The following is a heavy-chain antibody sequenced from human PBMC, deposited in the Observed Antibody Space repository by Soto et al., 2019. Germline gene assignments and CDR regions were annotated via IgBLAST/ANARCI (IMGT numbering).Heavy chain of an antibody. CDR1: GFTFSSYV. V-gene: IGHV3-33*06. CDR2: IWYDGSNK. Sequence: TGGSMRLSCAASGFTFSSYVMHWVRKAPGKGLEWVAVIWYDGSNKYYADSVKGRFTISRDNSKNTLYLQMNSLRAEDTAVYYCAKQEKVVVAATVHWGQGTLVTVSS. D-gene: IGHD2-15*01. J-gene: IGHJ4*02. CDR3: AKQEKVVVAATVH.